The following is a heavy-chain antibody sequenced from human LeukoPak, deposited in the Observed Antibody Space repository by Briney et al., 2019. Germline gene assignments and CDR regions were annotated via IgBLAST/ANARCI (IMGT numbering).Heavy chain of an antibody. CDR1: GFTFDDYG. CDR3: ARDHTAGDAFDI. Sequence: TGGSLRLSCAASGFTFDDYGMSWVRQAPGKGLEWVSGINWNGGSTGYADSVKGRFTISRDNAKNSLYLQMNSLRAEGTALYYCARDHTAGDAFDIWGQGTMVTVSS. J-gene: IGHJ3*02. D-gene: IGHD6-13*01. CDR2: INWNGGST. V-gene: IGHV3-20*04.